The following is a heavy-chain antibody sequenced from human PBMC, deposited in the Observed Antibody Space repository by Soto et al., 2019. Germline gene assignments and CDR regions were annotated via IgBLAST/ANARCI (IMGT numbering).Heavy chain of an antibody. V-gene: IGHV1-18*01. CDR2: VSAYNRNT. CDR1: GYTFRNYG. J-gene: IGHJ4*02. D-gene: IGHD1-26*01. Sequence: QVQLVQSGAEVKKPGASVKVSCEAYGYTFRNYGITWVRQAPGQGLEWMGWVSAYNRNTNYAQKFQERVTMTTDTSTSTAYMDLRSLRSDDTAIYFCAREWQWESLPYWGQGTLVTVSS. CDR3: AREWQWESLPY.